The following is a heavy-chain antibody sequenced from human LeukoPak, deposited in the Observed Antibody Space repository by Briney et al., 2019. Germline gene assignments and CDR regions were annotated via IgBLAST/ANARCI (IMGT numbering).Heavy chain of an antibody. D-gene: IGHD6-13*01. CDR2: IYTSGST. CDR1: GGSISSYY. CDR3: ARVIAAADYYGMDV. Sequence: SETLSLTCTVSGGSISSYYWSWIRQPAGEGLEWIGRIYTSGSTNFNPSFNSRVTMSADTSKSQFSLRLSSVTAADTAVYYCARVIAAADYYGMDVWGQGTTVTVSS. V-gene: IGHV4-4*07. J-gene: IGHJ6*02.